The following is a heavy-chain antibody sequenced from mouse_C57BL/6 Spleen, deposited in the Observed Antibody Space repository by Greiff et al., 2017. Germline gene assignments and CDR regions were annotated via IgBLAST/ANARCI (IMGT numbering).Heavy chain of an antibody. CDR2: IYPGDGDT. CDR1: GYAFSSSW. D-gene: IGHD2-1*01. Sequence: VQLQESGPELVKPGASVKISCKASGYAFSSSWMNWVKQRPGKGLEWIGRIYPGDGDTNYNGKFKGKATLTADKSSSTAYMQLSSLTSEDSAVYFCARHEGNYGNAWFAYWGQGTLVTVSA. V-gene: IGHV1-82*01. J-gene: IGHJ3*01. CDR3: ARHEGNYGNAWFAY.